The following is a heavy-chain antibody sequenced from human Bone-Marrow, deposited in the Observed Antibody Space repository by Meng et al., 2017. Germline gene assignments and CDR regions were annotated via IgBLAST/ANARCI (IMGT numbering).Heavy chain of an antibody. CDR2: INPNSGGT. CDR1: GYTFTGYY. J-gene: IGHJ6*02. D-gene: IGHD1/OR15-1a*01. Sequence: ASVKVSGKASGYTFTGYYMHWVRQAPGQGLEWMGRINPNSGGTNYAQKFQGRVTMTRDTSISTAYMELSRLRSDDTAVYYCARDAANIIFHDYYYYGMDVWGQGTTVTVSS. CDR3: ARDAANIIFHDYYYYGMDV. V-gene: IGHV1-2*06.